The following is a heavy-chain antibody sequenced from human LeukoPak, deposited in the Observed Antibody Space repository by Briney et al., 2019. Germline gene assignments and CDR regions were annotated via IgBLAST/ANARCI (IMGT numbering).Heavy chain of an antibody. CDR2: IIPIFGTA. CDR3: ARDAPYGGPIDY. D-gene: IGHD4-23*01. J-gene: IGHJ4*02. Sequence: SVKVSCKASGGTFSSYAISWVRQAPGQGLEWMGGIIPIFGTANYAQKFQGRVTITADESTSTAYMELSSLRSEDTAVYYCARDAPYGGPIDYGGQGTLVTVSS. V-gene: IGHV1-69*01. CDR1: GGTFSSYA.